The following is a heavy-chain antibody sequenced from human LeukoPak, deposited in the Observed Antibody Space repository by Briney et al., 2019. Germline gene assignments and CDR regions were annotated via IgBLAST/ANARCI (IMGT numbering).Heavy chain of an antibody. CDR2: ISDSGGST. V-gene: IGHV3-23*01. CDR3: AKDPRYCTNGVCLPYDAFDI. D-gene: IGHD2-8*01. CDR1: GFTFSRYA. Sequence: GGSLRLSCAVSGFTFSRYAMSWVRRAPGKGLEWVSGISDSGGSTYYADSVKGRCTVSRDNSKNTLYLQMNTLRVEDTAVYYCAKDPRYCTNGVCLPYDAFDIWGQGTMVTVSS. J-gene: IGHJ3*02.